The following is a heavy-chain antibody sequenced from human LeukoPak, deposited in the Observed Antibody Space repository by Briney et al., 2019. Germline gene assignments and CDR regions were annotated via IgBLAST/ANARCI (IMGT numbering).Heavy chain of an antibody. CDR1: GYTFSHYY. J-gene: IGHJ3*02. CDR2: INPNSGAT. CDR3: AKPSRGGYYHFGDSFEN. Sequence: ASVRVCCKPSGYTFSHYYIHSMRQAPRQTPEWMGWINPNSGATHYAQNFHGRVTMIRDTSTNTPYLQLSRLRADDTALYYCAKPSRGGYYHFGDSFENWGQGTTVIVSS. V-gene: IGHV1-2*02. D-gene: IGHD3-3*01.